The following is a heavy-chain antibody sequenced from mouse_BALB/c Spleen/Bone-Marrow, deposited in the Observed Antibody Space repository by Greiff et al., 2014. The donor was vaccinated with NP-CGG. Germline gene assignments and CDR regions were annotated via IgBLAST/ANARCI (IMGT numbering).Heavy chain of an antibody. CDR3: ATMITDWYFDV. Sequence: EMKLMESGAELVKPGASVKLSCTASGFNIKDTYMHWVKQRPEQGLEWIGRIDPANGNTKYDPKFQGKATITADTSSNTAYLQLSSLTSEDTAVYYCATMITDWYFDVWGAGTTVTVSS. CDR2: IDPANGNT. V-gene: IGHV14-3*02. J-gene: IGHJ1*01. CDR1: GFNIKDTY. D-gene: IGHD2-4*01.